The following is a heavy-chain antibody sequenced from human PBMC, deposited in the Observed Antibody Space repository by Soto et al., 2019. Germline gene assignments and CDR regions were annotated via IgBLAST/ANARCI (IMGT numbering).Heavy chain of an antibody. Sequence: PGGSLRLSCAASGFTFSSYAMSWVRQAPGKGLEWVSAISGSGGSTYYADSVKGRFTISGDNSKNTLYLQMNSLRAEDTAVYYCAKFRPTYCSSTSCPSGMDVWGQGTTVTVSS. CDR3: AKFRPTYCSSTSCPSGMDV. CDR2: ISGSGGST. V-gene: IGHV3-23*01. CDR1: GFTFSSYA. J-gene: IGHJ6*02. D-gene: IGHD2-2*01.